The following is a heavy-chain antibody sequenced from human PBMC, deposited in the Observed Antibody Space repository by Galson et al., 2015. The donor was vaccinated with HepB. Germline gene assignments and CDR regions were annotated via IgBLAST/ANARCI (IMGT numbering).Heavy chain of an antibody. CDR2: INAGNGNA. CDR3: ASSSSGWYMYYFDY. Sequence: SVKVSCKASGYTFTSYAMHWVRQAPGQRLEWMGWINAGNGNAKYSQKFQGRVTITRDTSASTAYMELSSLRSEDTAVYYCASSSSGWYMYYFDYWGQGTLVTVSS. CDR1: GYTFTSYA. D-gene: IGHD6-19*01. J-gene: IGHJ4*02. V-gene: IGHV1-3*01.